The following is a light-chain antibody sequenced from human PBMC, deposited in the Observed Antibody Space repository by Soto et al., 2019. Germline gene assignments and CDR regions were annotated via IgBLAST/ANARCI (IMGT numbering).Light chain of an antibody. CDR2: KAS. V-gene: IGKV1-5*03. CDR1: QSISSW. Sequence: DIQMTQSPSTLSASVGDRVTITCRASQSISSWLAWYQQKPGKAPKLLIYKASSLKSGVPSRFSGSGSGTEFTLTISSVQADDFSSYYCKQSRVFGPGTKLDIK. J-gene: IGKJ3*01. CDR3: KQSRV.